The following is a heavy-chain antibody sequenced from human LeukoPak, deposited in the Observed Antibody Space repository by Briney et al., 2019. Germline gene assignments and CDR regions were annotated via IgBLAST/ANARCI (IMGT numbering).Heavy chain of an antibody. V-gene: IGHV3-23*01. J-gene: IGHJ4*02. CDR3: AKTIYQLLRGFDY. Sequence: GGSLRPSCAASGFTFSSYAMSWVRQAPGKGLEWVSAISGSGGSTYYTDSVKGRFTISRDNSKNTLYLQMNSLRAEDTAVYYCAKTIYQLLRGFDYWGQGTLVTVSS. CDR1: GFTFSSYA. CDR2: ISGSGGST. D-gene: IGHD2-2*01.